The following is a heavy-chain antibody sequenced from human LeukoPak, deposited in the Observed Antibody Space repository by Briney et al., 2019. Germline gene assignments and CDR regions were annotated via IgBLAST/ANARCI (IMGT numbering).Heavy chain of an antibody. D-gene: IGHD6-19*01. J-gene: IGHJ6*02. Sequence: GGSLRLSCAASGFTFSSYAMSWVRQAPGKGLEWVSAISGSGGSTYYADSVKGRFTISRDNSKNTLYLQMNSLRAEDTAVYYCAKIAVAGPFSYYYGMDVWGQRTTVTVSS. V-gene: IGHV3-23*01. CDR2: ISGSGGST. CDR1: GFTFSSYA. CDR3: AKIAVAGPFSYYYGMDV.